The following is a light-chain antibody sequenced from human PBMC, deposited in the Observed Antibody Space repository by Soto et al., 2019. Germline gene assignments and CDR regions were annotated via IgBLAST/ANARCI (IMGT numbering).Light chain of an antibody. V-gene: IGKV3-20*01. CDR3: QQYGSSPPIT. CDR1: QSVSSSY. CDR2: GAS. J-gene: IGKJ5*01. Sequence: EIVWTQSPGTLSLSPGERAILSCSVIQSVSSSYLAWYQQKPGQAPRLLIYGASSRATGIPDRFSGSGSGTDFTLTISRLEPEDFAVYYCQQYGSSPPITFGQGTRLEIK.